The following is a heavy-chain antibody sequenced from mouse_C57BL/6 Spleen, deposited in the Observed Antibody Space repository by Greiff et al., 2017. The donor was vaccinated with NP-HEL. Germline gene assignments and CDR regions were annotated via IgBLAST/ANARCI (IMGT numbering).Heavy chain of an antibody. Sequence: VQLKQSGAELVRPGASVKLSCTASGFNIKDDYMHWVKQRPEQGLEWIGWIDPENGDTEYASKFQGKATITADTSSNTAYLQLSSLTSEDTAVYYCTRLIITTVVAPDYWGQGTTLTVSS. D-gene: IGHD1-1*01. V-gene: IGHV14-4*01. J-gene: IGHJ2*01. CDR2: IDPENGDT. CDR3: TRLIITTVVAPDY. CDR1: GFNIKDDY.